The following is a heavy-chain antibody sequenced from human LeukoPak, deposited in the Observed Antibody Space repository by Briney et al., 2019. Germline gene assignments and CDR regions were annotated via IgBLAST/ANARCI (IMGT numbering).Heavy chain of an antibody. Sequence: GSLRLSCAASGFTFSSYAMSWVRQAPGEGLEWVSAISGSGGSTYYADSVKGRFTISRDNSKNTLYLQMNSLRAEDTAVYYCAKGSSPYYYYYMDVWGKGTTVTVSS. D-gene: IGHD2-15*01. CDR3: AKGSSPYYYYYMDV. CDR2: ISGSGGST. CDR1: GFTFSSYA. V-gene: IGHV3-23*01. J-gene: IGHJ6*03.